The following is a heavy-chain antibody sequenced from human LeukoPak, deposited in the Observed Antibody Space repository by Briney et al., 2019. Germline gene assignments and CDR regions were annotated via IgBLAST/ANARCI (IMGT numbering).Heavy chain of an antibody. CDR2: IIPIFGTA. J-gene: IGHJ3*02. V-gene: IGHV1-69*05. D-gene: IGHD3-22*01. CDR1: GGTFSSYA. CDR3: ARANYYDSSGYAFDI. Sequence: ASVKVSCKASGGTFSSYAISWVRQAPGQGLEWMGGIIPIFGTANYAQKFQGRVTITTDESTSTAYMELSSLRSEDTAVYYCARANYYDSSGYAFDIWGQGTMVTVSS.